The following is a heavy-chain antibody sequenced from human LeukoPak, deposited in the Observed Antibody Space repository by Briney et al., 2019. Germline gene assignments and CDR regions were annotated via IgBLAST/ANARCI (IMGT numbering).Heavy chain of an antibody. CDR1: SGSISTYY. CDR3: ARDGGYPNWFDP. D-gene: IGHD2-15*01. V-gene: IGHV4-4*07. Sequence: SETLSLTCTVSSGSISTYYWSWIRQPAGKGLEWIGRIYTSGSTNYNPSLKSRVTMSVDTSKNQFSLKLSSVTAADTAVYYCARDGGYPNWFDPWGQGTLVTVSS. CDR2: IYTSGST. J-gene: IGHJ5*02.